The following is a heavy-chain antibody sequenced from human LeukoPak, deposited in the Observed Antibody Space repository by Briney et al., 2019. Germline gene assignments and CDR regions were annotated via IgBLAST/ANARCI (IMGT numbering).Heavy chain of an antibody. CDR1: GGSISSSSYY. CDR3: ARQGYCSSTSCYYYYYMDV. D-gene: IGHD2-2*01. CDR2: IYYSGST. Sequence: ETLSLTCTVSGGSISSSSYYWGWIRQPPGKGLEWIGSIYYSGSTYYNPSLKSRVTISADTSKNQFSLKLNSVTAADTAVYYCARQGYCSSTSCYYYYYMDVWGKGTTVTVSS. J-gene: IGHJ6*03. V-gene: IGHV4-39*01.